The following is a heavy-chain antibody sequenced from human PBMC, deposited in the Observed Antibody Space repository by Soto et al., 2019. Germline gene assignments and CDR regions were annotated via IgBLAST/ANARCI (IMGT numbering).Heavy chain of an antibody. CDR3: AKLSYDSSVSTRNLDF. D-gene: IGHD3-22*01. CDR2: ISYDGKKE. V-gene: IGHV3-30*18. J-gene: IGHJ4*02. Sequence: QVELVESVGGVVQPGRSLRLACATSGFYFGSYTMHWVRHRPGKGLEWLAFISYDGKKEYYADSVKGRFTISRDNSTSTVFLQMDRLRPEDTAVYYCAKLSYDSSVSTRNLDFWGQGTRVTVSS. CDR1: GFYFGSYT.